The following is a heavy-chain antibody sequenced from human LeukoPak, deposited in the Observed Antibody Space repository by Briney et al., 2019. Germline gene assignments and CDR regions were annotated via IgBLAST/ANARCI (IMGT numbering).Heavy chain of an antibody. J-gene: IGHJ4*02. D-gene: IGHD1-1*01. CDR1: GGSITSYN. CDR3: ARDYKNWNDLEYYFDH. CDR2: IYTSGTT. V-gene: IGHV4-4*07. Sequence: SETLSLTCTVSGGSITSYNWNWVRQPAGKGLEWIGRIYTSGTTNYNPSLKSRVTMSIDRSKYQFSLKLNSVTAADTAVYYCARDYKNWNDLEYYFDHWGPGTLVTVSS.